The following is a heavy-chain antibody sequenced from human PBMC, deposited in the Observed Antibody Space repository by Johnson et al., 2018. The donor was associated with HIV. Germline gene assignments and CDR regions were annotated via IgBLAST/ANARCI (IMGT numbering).Heavy chain of an antibody. CDR3: ARARIRDRGDAFDI. J-gene: IGHJ3*02. V-gene: IGHV3-11*04. CDR2: ISSSGSII. CDR1: GFTFSDYY. Sequence: QVLLLESGGGLVQPGGSLRLSCAASGFTFSDYYMSWIRQAPGKGLEWVSYISSSGSIIYYADSVKGRFTISRDNAKNSLYLQMNSLRAEDTAVYYCARARIRDRGDAFDIWGQGTMVTVSS. D-gene: IGHD2-15*01.